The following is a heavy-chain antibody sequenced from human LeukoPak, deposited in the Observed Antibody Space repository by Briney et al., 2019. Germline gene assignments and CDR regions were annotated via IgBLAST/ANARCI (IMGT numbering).Heavy chain of an antibody. CDR3: ARASGSDFIYDS. CDR2: INPNSGGT. V-gene: IGHV1-2*02. J-gene: IGHJ5*01. Sequence: ASVKVSCKASGYTFTGYYMHWVRQAPGQGLEWMGWINPNSGGTNYAQKFQGRVTMTRDTSISTAYMELSRLRSDDTAVYYCARASGSDFIYDSWGHGTLVTVSS. D-gene: IGHD3-22*01. CDR1: GYTFTGYY.